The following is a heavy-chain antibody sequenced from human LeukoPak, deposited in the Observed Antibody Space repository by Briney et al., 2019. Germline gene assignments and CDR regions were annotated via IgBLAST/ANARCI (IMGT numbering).Heavy chain of an antibody. D-gene: IGHD2-15*01. V-gene: IGHV1-2*02. CDR1: GYTFTGYY. J-gene: IGHJ4*02. CDR3: ARPYCSGGSCHDYFDY. CDR2: INPHTGGT. Sequence: ASVTVSCKASGYTFTGYYMRWVRQAPGQGLEWMGWINPHTGGTNYAQKFQGRVTMTRDTSISTAYMELSGLTSDDTAVYYCARPYCSGGSCHDYFDYWGQGTLVTVSS.